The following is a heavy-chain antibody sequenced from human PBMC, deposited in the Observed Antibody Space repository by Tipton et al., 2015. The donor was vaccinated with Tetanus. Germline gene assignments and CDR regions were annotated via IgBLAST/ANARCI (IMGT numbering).Heavy chain of an antibody. CDR3: ARGPLDTARHFDF. CDR2: VYYTGKT. J-gene: IGHJ4*02. Sequence: TLSLTCSVSGGSLITGGHYWSWLRQLPGKGLEWIGCVYYTGKTYSNPSLQTRLTMSVDTSKDQLSLRLTSVTAADTAIYYCARGPLDTARHFDFWGQGTLVTVST. V-gene: IGHV4-31*03. D-gene: IGHD5-18*01. CDR1: GGSLITGGHY.